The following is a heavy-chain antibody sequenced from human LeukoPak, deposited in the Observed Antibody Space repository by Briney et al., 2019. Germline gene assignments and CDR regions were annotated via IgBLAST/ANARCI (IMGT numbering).Heavy chain of an antibody. CDR1: GFTFSGYS. Sequence: GGSLRLSCAASGFTFSGYSMNWVRQAPGKGLEWVSSISSSSSYIYYADSVKGRFTISRDNAKNSLYLQMNSLRAEDTAVYYCARYSSGWPGYFDYWGQGTLVTVSS. CDR2: ISSSSSYI. CDR3: ARYSSGWPGYFDY. J-gene: IGHJ4*02. D-gene: IGHD6-25*01. V-gene: IGHV3-21*01.